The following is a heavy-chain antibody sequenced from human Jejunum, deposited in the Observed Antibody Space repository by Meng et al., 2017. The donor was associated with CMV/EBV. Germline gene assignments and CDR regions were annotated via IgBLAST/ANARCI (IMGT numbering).Heavy chain of an antibody. CDR2: ISDTSSFI. Sequence: FTFSTYSMSWVRQAPGKGLEWVSSISDTSSFIYYEDSVKGRFTISRDNAKNSLYLQMNSLRAEDTALYYCARGTCTSSSCPLFDYWGQGTLVTVSS. CDR3: ARGTCTSSSCPLFDY. V-gene: IGHV3-21*01. CDR1: FTFSTYS. D-gene: IGHD2-15*01. J-gene: IGHJ4*02.